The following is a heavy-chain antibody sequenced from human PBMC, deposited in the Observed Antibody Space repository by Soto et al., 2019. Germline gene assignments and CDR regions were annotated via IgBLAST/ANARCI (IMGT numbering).Heavy chain of an antibody. V-gene: IGHV1-18*01. CDR1: GYTFTSYG. CDR3: ARGGDNWNYYYYGMDV. J-gene: IGHJ6*02. CDR2: ISGYNGYT. D-gene: IGHD1-20*01. Sequence: QVQLVQSGAEVKKPGASVKVSCKASGYTFTSYGISWVRQAPGQGLEWLGWISGYNGYTNYAQNLQGRVTMTTDTSTSTAYMELRSRRSDDTAVYYCARGGDNWNYYYYGMDVWGQGTTVTVSS.